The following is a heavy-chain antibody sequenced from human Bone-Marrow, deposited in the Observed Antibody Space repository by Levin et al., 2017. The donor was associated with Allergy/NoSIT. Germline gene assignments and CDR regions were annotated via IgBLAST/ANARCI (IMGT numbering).Heavy chain of an antibody. D-gene: IGHD5-12*01. J-gene: IGHJ3*02. CDR3: ARGLVAGNDAFDI. V-gene: IGHV4-34*01. CDR1: GGSFSGFY. Sequence: PSETLSLTCAVYGGSFSGFYWSWIRHIPGKGLEWIGEINDGGSINSNPSLKSRVTVSIDTSKKQVSLKVRAVTAADRGVYYCARGLVAGNDAFDIWGQGTKVAVSS. CDR2: INDGGSI.